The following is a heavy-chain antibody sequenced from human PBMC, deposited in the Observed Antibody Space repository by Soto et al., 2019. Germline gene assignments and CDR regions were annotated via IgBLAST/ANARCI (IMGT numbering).Heavy chain of an antibody. Sequence: QEQLVESGGGVVQPGRSLRLSCEASRFTFSSYGMHWVRQAPGKGLEWVAVISYDGVYKNYADSVKGRFTSSRDNSKNTLYLHMNSLRGEDTAVYYCAKGTTVTPWRYLDLWGRGTMVSVSS. CDR2: ISYDGVYK. CDR3: AKGTTVTPWRYLDL. D-gene: IGHD4-17*01. J-gene: IGHJ2*01. CDR1: RFTFSSYG. V-gene: IGHV3-30*18.